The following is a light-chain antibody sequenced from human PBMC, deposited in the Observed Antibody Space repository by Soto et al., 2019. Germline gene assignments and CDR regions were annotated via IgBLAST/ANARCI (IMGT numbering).Light chain of an antibody. CDR3: QQRSNWPLT. J-gene: IGKJ4*01. CDR2: DAS. Sequence: EIVLTQSPATLSLSPGERATLSCRASQRISTYLAWYQQKPGQAPRLLIYDASNRATGIPARFIGSGSGTDFTLTISSLEPEDFAVYYCQQRSNWPLTFGGGTKVEIK. CDR1: QRISTY. V-gene: IGKV3-11*01.